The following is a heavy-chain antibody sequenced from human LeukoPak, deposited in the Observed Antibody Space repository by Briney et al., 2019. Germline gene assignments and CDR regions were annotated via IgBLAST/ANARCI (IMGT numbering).Heavy chain of an antibody. CDR2: IRFDGSNN. CDR3: AKDGGGYYPYYYYYMDV. Sequence: RGCLRLSPAASGFTFNSYGIHWVRQAPRKGLGWVAFIRFDGSNNYYADSVKGRFTISRDNSKNTLYLQMNSLRAEDTAVYYCAKDGGGYYPYYYYYMDVWGKGTTVTISS. D-gene: IGHD3-22*01. J-gene: IGHJ6*03. V-gene: IGHV3-30*02. CDR1: GFTFNSYG.